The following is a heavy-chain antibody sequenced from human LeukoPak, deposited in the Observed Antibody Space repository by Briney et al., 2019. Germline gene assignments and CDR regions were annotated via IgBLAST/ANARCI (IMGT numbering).Heavy chain of an antibody. Sequence: SETLSLTCTVYGGSFSGYYWSWIRQPPGKGLEWIGEINHSGSTNYNPSLKSRVTISVDTSKNQFSLKLSSVTAADTAVYYCARVRSGWRYYYYYMDVWGKGTTVTVSS. V-gene: IGHV4-34*01. CDR1: GGSFSGYY. J-gene: IGHJ6*03. D-gene: IGHD3-10*01. CDR2: INHSGST. CDR3: ARVRSGWRYYYYYMDV.